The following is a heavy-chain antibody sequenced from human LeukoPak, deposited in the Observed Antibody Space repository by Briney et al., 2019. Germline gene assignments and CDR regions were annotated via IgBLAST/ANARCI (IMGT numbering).Heavy chain of an antibody. Sequence: SENLSLTCTVSGGSISSGGYYWSWIRQHPGKGLEWIGYIYYSGSTYYNPSLKSRVTISVDTSKNQFSLKLSSVTAADTAVYYCARNSRVVPAHPFDYWGQGTLVTVSS. CDR1: GGSISSGGYY. D-gene: IGHD2-2*01. CDR3: ARNSRVVPAHPFDY. CDR2: IYYSGST. V-gene: IGHV4-31*03. J-gene: IGHJ4*02.